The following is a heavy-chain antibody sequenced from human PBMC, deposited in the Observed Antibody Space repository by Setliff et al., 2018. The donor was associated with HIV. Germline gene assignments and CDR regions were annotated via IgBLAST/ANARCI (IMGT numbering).Heavy chain of an antibody. CDR3: ARDAFTMVRGVIGWFDP. CDR1: GGSFSGYY. D-gene: IGHD3-10*01. V-gene: IGHV4-34*01. Sequence: PSETLSLTCAVYGGSFSGYYWSWIRQPQGKGLEWIGEINHSGSTNYNPSLKSRVTISVDTSKNQFSLKLSSVTAADTAVYYCARDAFTMVRGVIGWFDPWGQGTLVTVSS. CDR2: INHSGST. J-gene: IGHJ5*02.